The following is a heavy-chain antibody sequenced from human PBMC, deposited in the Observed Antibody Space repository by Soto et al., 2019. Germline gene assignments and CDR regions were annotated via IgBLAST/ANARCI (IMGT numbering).Heavy chain of an antibody. J-gene: IGHJ4*02. Sequence: PGGSLRLSCATSGFTFSTYGMHWVRQAPGKGLEWVAVIWYDGSNKYYADSVKGRFTISRDNSKNTLYLQMNSLRAEDTAVYYCARATRYCSGGSCYILNYWGQGTLVTVSS. V-gene: IGHV3-33*01. CDR3: ARATRYCSGGSCYILNY. CDR2: IWYDGSNK. CDR1: GFTFSTYG. D-gene: IGHD2-15*01.